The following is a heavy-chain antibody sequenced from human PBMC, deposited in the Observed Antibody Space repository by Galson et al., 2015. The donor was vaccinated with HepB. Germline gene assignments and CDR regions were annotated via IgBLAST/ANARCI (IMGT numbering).Heavy chain of an antibody. D-gene: IGHD6-19*01. J-gene: IGHJ4*02. CDR2: IGSGDHK. Sequence: SLRLSCAAPGFTFSPYGMTWVRQAPGKGLEWVSTIGSGDHKFYPDSLKGRFTISRDNDKNSVYLQMTGLSAEDTAVYYCARDSASWSRDYWGQGTLVTVSS. V-gene: IGHV3-69-1*02. CDR3: ARDSASWSRDY. CDR1: GFTFSPYG.